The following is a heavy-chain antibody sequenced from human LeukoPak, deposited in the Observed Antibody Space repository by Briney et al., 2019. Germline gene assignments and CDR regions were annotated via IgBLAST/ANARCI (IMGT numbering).Heavy chain of an antibody. J-gene: IGHJ4*02. CDR1: GFTFSSYW. CDR3: ARNIVVVPAAMSWGWDVWGSYRYEGYYFDY. V-gene: IGHV3-74*01. CDR2: INSDGSST. D-gene: IGHD2-2*01. Sequence: TGGSLRLSCAASGFTFSSYWMHWVRQAPGKGLVWVSRINSDGSSTSYADSVKGRFTISRDNAKNTLYLQMNSLRAEDTAVYYCARNIVVVPAAMSWGWDVWGSYRYEGYYFDYWGQGTLVTVSS.